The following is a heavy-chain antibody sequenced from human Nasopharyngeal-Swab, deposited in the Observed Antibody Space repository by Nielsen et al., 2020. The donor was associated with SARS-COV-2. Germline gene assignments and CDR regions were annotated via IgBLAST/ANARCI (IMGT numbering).Heavy chain of an antibody. CDR1: GGSISSGGYY. D-gene: IGHD1-1*01. J-gene: IGHJ4*02. Sequence: SETLSLTCTVSGGSISSGGYYWSWIRQHPGKGLEWIGYIYYSGSTYYNPSLKSRVTISVDTSKNQFSLKLSSVTAADTAVYYCARGWIYYFDYWGRGTLVTVSS. CDR2: IYYSGST. V-gene: IGHV4-31*03. CDR3: ARGWIYYFDY.